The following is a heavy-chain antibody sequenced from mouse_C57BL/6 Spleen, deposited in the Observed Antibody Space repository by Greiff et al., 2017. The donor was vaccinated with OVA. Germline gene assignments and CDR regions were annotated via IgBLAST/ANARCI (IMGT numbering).Heavy chain of an antibody. V-gene: IGHV1-76*01. D-gene: IGHD2-4*01. CDR2: IYPGSGNT. CDR1: GYTFTDYY. J-gene: IGHJ3*01. Sequence: VQLQQSGAELVRPGASVKLSCKASGYTFTDYYINWVKQRPGQGLEWIARIYPGSGNTYYNEKFKGKATLTAEKSSSTAYMQLSSLTSEDSAVYFCARGGDYDGGFAYWGQGTLVTVSA. CDR3: ARGGDYDGGFAY.